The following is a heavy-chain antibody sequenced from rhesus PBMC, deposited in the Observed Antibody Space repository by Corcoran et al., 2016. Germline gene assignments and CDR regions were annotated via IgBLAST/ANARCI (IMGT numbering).Heavy chain of an antibody. D-gene: IGHD1-44*01. Sequence: QVPLQESGPGLVPPSETLSLPCAVPGGSIACNSWSWIRQPPGTGLEWIGRLSEDGTTNYNPFLKSRVTISPDTSRNQCSLKLNSVTAADTAGYYCASGGPNSPFWGQGVLVIVSS. CDR2: LSEDGTT. CDR3: ASGGPNSPF. J-gene: IGHJ4*01. CDR1: GGSIACNS. V-gene: IGHV4-160*01.